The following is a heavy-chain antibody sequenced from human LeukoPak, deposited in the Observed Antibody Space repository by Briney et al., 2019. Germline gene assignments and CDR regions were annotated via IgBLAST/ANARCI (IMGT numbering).Heavy chain of an antibody. J-gene: IGHJ4*02. V-gene: IGHV3-30*02. Sequence: GGSLRLSCAASGFTFSTYGMHWVRQAPGKGLEWVAFIRYDGSNKYYADSVKGRFTISRDNSKSTLYLQMNSLRAEDTAVYYCAPYHCSSTSCYSEVSFDYWGQGTLVTVPS. CDR1: GFTFSTYG. CDR2: IRYDGSNK. D-gene: IGHD2-2*01. CDR3: APYHCSSTSCYSEVSFDY.